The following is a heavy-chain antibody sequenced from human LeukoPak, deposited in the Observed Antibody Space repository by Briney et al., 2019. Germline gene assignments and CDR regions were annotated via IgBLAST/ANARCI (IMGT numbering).Heavy chain of an antibody. Sequence: SETLSLTCAVCGGSLSGYYWSWLRQPPGKGRERSGEIYHSGSTNYNPSLTSRVTISVDTTKNQLSLTLRSGTSADTAVYYCARGFHFYRPRFDYWGQGTLVTVSS. CDR2: IYHSGST. V-gene: IGHV4-34*01. J-gene: IGHJ4*02. CDR1: GGSLSGYY. D-gene: IGHD2/OR15-2a*01. CDR3: ARGFHFYRPRFDY.